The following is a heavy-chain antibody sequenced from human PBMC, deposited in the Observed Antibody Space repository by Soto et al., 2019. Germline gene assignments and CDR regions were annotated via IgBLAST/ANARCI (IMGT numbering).Heavy chain of an antibody. CDR2: INHSGST. D-gene: IGHD2-15*01. CDR3: ARGSTVVTPYDYYYGMDV. V-gene: IGHV4-34*01. J-gene: IGHJ6*02. Sequence: QVQLQQWGAGLLKPSETLSLTCAVYGGSFSGYYWSWIRQPPGKGLEWLGEINHSGSTNYNPSLKRRVTISVDTSKHQFSLKLSSATAADTAVYYCARGSTVVTPYDYYYGMDVWGQGTTVTVSS. CDR1: GGSFSGYY.